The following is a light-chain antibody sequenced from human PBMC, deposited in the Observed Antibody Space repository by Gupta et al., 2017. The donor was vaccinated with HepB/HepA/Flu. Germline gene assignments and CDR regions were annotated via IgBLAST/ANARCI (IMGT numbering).Light chain of an antibody. J-gene: IGKJ4*01. CDR3: QQSYSTPRT. V-gene: IGKV1-39*01. Sequence: GDSVTITCRASQTMNNFLHWYQQKPGEAPKLLIYAASSLQSGVPSRFRGSGSGTDFTLTINSLQPEDFATYYCQQSYSTPRTFGGGTKVEIK. CDR2: AAS. CDR1: QTMNNF.